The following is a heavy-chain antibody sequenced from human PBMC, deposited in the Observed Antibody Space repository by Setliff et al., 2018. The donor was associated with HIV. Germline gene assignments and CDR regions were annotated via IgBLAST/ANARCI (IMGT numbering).Heavy chain of an antibody. CDR3: ARDRGDYYYYMDV. V-gene: IGHV3-23*01. CDR2: ISSSGGTT. Sequence: AGGSLRLSCAASEFTFSGHWMSWVRQAPGKGLEWVSSISSSGGTTYFADTVKGRFTISRDNAKNSLYLQMDSLRAEDTAIYYCARDRGDYYYYMDVWGKGTTVTVSS. J-gene: IGHJ6*03. CDR1: EFTFSGHW.